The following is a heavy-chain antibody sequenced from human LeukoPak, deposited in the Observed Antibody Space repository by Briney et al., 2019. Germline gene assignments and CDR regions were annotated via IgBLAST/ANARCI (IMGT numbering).Heavy chain of an antibody. CDR3: ARHRGPIAADGWFDP. CDR1: GGSISSSSYY. J-gene: IGHJ5*02. V-gene: IGHV4-39*01. Sequence: SETLSLTCTVSGGSISSSSYYWGWIRQPPGKGLEWIGSIYYSGSTYYNPSLKSRVTISVDTSKNQFSLKLSSVTAADTAAYYCARHRGPIAADGWFDPWGQGTLVTVSS. D-gene: IGHD6-13*01. CDR2: IYYSGST.